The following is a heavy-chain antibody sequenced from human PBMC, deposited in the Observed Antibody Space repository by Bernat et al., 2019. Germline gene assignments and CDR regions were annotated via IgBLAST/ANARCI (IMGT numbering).Heavy chain of an antibody. CDR3: ARSGGVVVPAAMLLYYYYGMDV. CDR2: IKQDGSEK. CDR1: GFTFSSYW. Sequence: EVQLVESGGGLVQPGGSLRLSCAASGFTFSSYWMSWVRQAPGKGLEWVANIKQDGSEKYYVDSVKGRFTISRDNAKNSLYLKMNSLRAEDTAVYYCARSGGVVVPAAMLLYYYYGMDVWGQGTTVTVSS. D-gene: IGHD2-2*01. V-gene: IGHV3-7*03. J-gene: IGHJ6*02.